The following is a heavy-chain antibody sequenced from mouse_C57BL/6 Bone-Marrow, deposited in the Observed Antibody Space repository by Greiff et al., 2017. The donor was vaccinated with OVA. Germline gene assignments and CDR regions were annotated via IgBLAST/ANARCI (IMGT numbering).Heavy chain of an antibody. CDR2: IDPSDSYT. V-gene: IGHV1-50*01. J-gene: IGHJ2*01. Sequence: VQLQQPGAELVKPGASVKLSCKASGYTFTSYWMQWVKQRPGQGLAWIGEIDPSDSYTNYNQKFKGKATLTVDTSSSTAYMQLSSLTSEDSAVYYCASYWDFDYWGQGTTLTVSS. CDR3: ASYWDFDY. CDR1: GYTFTSYW. D-gene: IGHD4-1*01.